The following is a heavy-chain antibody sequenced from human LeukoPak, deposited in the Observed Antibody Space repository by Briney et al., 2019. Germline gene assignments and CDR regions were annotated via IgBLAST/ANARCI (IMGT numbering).Heavy chain of an antibody. CDR1: GYTFSDFY. J-gene: IGHJ4*02. CDR3: ARESTPYYFDY. V-gene: IGHV1-2*06. CDR2: INPNNGGT. Sequence: ASVKVSCKASGYTFSDFYIHWVRQAPGQGLEWMGRINPNNGGTNYAQKFQGRVTMTRDTSTSTVYMELSSLRSEDTAVYYCARESTPYYFDYWGQGTLVTVSS.